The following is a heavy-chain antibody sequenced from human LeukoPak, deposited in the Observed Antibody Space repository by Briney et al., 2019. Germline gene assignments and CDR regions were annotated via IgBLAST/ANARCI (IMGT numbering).Heavy chain of an antibody. D-gene: IGHD3-22*01. V-gene: IGHV3-7*01. CDR3: AKDSFDYYDSSGFDY. CDR1: GFTFSSYW. J-gene: IGHJ4*02. Sequence: GGSLRLSCAASGFTFSSYWMSWVRQAPGKGLEWVANIKQDGSEKYYVDSVKDRFTISRDNSKNTLYLQMNSLRAEDTAVYYCAKDSFDYYDSSGFDYWGQGTLVTVSS. CDR2: IKQDGSEK.